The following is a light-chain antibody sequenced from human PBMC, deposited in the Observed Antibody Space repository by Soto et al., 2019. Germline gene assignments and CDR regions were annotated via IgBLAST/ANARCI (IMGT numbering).Light chain of an antibody. CDR2: DVN. V-gene: IGLV2-14*01. CDR3: SSYTGSSTFV. CDR1: SSDVGGYDY. Sequence: ALTQPASVSGSPGQSITISCTGTSSDVGGYDYVSWYQQLPGKAPKLLIYDVNNRPSGVSHRFSGSKSGNTASLTISGLQAEDEADYYCSSYTGSSTFVFGTGTKVTVL. J-gene: IGLJ1*01.